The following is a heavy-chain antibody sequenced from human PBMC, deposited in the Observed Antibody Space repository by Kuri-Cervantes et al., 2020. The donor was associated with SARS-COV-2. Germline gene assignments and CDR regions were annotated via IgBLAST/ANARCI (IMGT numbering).Heavy chain of an antibody. Sequence: ASVKVSCKASGYTFTGYYMHWVRQAPGQGLEWMGWINPNSGGTNYAQKFQGWVTMTRDTSTSTAYMELRSLRSDDTAVYYCARVSTYYGSSGSYEGDWAEYFQHWGQGTLVTVSS. D-gene: IGHD3-22*01. CDR2: INPNSGGT. CDR3: ARVSTYYGSSGSYEGDWAEYFQH. V-gene: IGHV1-2*04. J-gene: IGHJ1*01. CDR1: GYTFTGYY.